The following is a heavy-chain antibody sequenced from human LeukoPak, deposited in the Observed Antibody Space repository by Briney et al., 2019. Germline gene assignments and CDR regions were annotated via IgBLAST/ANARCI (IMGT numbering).Heavy chain of an antibody. CDR2: IYHTGRT. V-gene: IGHV4-38-2*02. Sequence: SETLSLTCTVSGYSISSGYYWGWIRQPPGKGLEWIGSIYHTGRTYYNPSLKSRVTISVDTSKNQFSLKLSSVTAADTAVYYCARVGPIAAAGTFDYWGQGTLVTVSS. J-gene: IGHJ4*02. CDR3: ARVGPIAAAGTFDY. CDR1: GYSISSGYY. D-gene: IGHD6-13*01.